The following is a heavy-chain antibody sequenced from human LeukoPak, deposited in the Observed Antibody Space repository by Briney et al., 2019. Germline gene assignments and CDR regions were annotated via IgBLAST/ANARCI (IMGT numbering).Heavy chain of an antibody. CDR3: ARGTVPGGNNNYYYYYYMDV. J-gene: IGHJ6*03. Sequence: SQTLSLTCTVSGGSISSGDYYWSWIRQPPGKGLEWIGYIYYSGSTYYNPSLKSRVTISVDTSKNQFSLKLSSVTAADTAVYYCARGTVPGGNNNYYYYYYMDVWGKGTTVTVSS. CDR2: IYYSGST. D-gene: IGHD4-23*01. V-gene: IGHV4-30-4*08. CDR1: GGSISSGDYY.